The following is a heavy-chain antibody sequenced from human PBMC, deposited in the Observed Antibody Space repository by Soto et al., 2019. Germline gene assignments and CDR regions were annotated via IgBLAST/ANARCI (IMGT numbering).Heavy chain of an antibody. J-gene: IGHJ4*02. V-gene: IGHV3-53*01. CDR2: NYSGGST. Sequence: GGSLRLSCAASGFTVSSNYMSWVRQAPGKGLGWVSVNYSGGSTYYADAVKGRFTISRDNSKNTLYLQMNSLRAEDTAVYYCARGRYGGYAIDYWGQGTLVTVSS. D-gene: IGHD4-17*01. CDR1: GFTVSSNY. CDR3: ARGRYGGYAIDY.